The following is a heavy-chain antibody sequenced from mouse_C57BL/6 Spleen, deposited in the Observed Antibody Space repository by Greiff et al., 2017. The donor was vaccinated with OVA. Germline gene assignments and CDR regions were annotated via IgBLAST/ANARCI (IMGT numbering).Heavy chain of an antibody. CDR2: IRSKSNNYAT. CDR1: GFSFNTYA. CDR3: VRHERGNAMDY. J-gene: IGHJ4*01. V-gene: IGHV10-1*01. Sequence: EVQLVESGGGLVQPKGSLKLSCAASGFSFNTYAMNWVRQAPGKGLEWVARIRSKSNNYATYYADSVKDRFTISRDDSESMLYLQMNNLKTEDTAMYYCVRHERGNAMDYWGQGTSVTVSS.